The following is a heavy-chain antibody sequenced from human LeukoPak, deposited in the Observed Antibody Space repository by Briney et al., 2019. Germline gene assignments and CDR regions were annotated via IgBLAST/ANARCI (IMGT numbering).Heavy chain of an antibody. CDR1: GFTFGSFA. J-gene: IGHJ4*02. D-gene: IGHD2-15*01. V-gene: IGHV3-23*01. CDR3: AKRGGYCSSGTCYGGFDY. CDR2: IGSTASRT. Sequence: PGASLRLSCAASGFTFGSFAMSWVRQAPGKGLEWVSAIGSTASRTYYADSVKGRFTISRDNSKNTLYLQMNSLRAEDTAVYSCAKRGGYCSSGTCYGGFDYWGQGTLVTVSS.